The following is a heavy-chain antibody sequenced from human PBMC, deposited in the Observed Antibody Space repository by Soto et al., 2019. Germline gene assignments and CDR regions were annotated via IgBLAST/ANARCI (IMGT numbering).Heavy chain of an antibody. D-gene: IGHD3-22*01. CDR1: GGSISSGDYY. CDR2: IYYSGST. J-gene: IGHJ6*02. CDR3: ARGYYYDSSGYSNPQDV. Sequence: SETLSLTCTVSGGSISSGDYYWSWIRQPPGKGLEWIGYIYYSGSTYYNPSLKSRVTISVDTSKNQFSLKLSSVTAADTAVYYCARGYYYDSSGYSNPQDVWGQGTTVTVS. V-gene: IGHV4-30-4*01.